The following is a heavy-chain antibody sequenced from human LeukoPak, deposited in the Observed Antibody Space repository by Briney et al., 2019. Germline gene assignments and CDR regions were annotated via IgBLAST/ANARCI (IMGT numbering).Heavy chain of an antibody. J-gene: IGHJ4*02. CDR3: ARVPPDYYDSSGYYYFTFDY. V-gene: IGHV1-18*01. CDR1: GYTFTSYG. CDR2: ISAYNGNT. D-gene: IGHD3-22*01. Sequence: ASVKVSYKASGYTFTSYGISWVRQAPGQGLEWMGWISAYNGNTNYAQKLQGRDTMTTDTSTSTAYMELRSLRSDDTAVYYCARVPPDYYDSSGYYYFTFDYWGQGTLVTVSS.